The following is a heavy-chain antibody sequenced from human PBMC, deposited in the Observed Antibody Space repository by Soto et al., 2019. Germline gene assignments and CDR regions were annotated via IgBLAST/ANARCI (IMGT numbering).Heavy chain of an antibody. J-gene: IGHJ6*02. V-gene: IGHV1-2*04. CDR3: AREEGSLWFGELLYAPPAYGMDV. D-gene: IGHD3-10*01. CDR2: INPNSGGT. Sequence: ASVKVSCKASGYTFTGYYMHWVRQAPGQGLEWMGWINPNSGGTNYAQKFQGWVTMTRDTSISTAYMELSRLRSDDTAVYYCAREEGSLWFGELLYAPPAYGMDVWGHGTTVTVS. CDR1: GYTFTGYY.